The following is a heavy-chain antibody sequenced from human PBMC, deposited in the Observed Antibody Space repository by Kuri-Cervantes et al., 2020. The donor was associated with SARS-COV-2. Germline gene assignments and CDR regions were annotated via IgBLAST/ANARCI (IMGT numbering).Heavy chain of an antibody. J-gene: IGHJ4*02. CDR2: IIPIFGIA. D-gene: IGHD1-1*01. CDR1: GGTFSSYA. V-gene: IGHV1-69*10. CDR3: ARVGYNWNDDHLVY. Sequence: SVKVSCKASGGTFSSYAISWVRQAPGQGLEWMRGIIPIFGIANYAQKFQGRVTITADKSTSTAYMELRSLRSDDTAVYYCARVGYNWNDDHLVYWGQGTLVTVSS.